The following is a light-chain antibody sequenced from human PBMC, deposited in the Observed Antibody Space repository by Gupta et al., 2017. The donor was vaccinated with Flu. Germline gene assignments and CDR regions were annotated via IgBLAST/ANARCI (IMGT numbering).Light chain of an antibody. V-gene: IGKV1-39*01. J-gene: IGKJ1*01. CDR3: QQSFHIPRT. CDR1: QSIGSS. Sequence: DIQMTQSPSSLSASVGDRVTLTCRASQSIGSSLNWYQQKPGKAPKLLIYAASSLQSGVPSRFSGSGSGTDFTLTISSLQSEDFAIYYCQQSFHIPRTFGQGTKVEIK. CDR2: AAS.